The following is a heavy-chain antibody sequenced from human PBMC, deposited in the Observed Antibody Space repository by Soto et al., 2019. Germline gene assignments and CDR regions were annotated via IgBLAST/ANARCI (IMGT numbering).Heavy chain of an antibody. CDR2: ISYDGSNK. CDR3: ARGHLWFGELAVGGWAAFDI. Sequence: QVQLVESGGGVVQPGRSLRLSCAASGFTFSSYAMHWVRQAPGKGLEWVAVISYDGSNKYYADSVKGRFTISRDNSKNTLYLQMYSLRAEDTAVYYCARGHLWFGELAVGGWAAFDIWGQGTMVTVSS. CDR1: GFTFSSYA. V-gene: IGHV3-30-3*01. D-gene: IGHD3-10*01. J-gene: IGHJ3*02.